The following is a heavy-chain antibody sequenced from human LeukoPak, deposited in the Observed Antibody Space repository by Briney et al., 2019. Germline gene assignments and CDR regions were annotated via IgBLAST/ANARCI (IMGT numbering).Heavy chain of an antibody. CDR2: INSDWSST. D-gene: IGHD4-23*01. J-gene: IGHJ3*02. CDR3: ARRHYGGAFDM. CDR1: GFTFSSYW. Sequence: GGSLRLSCAASGFTFSSYWMHWVRHAPGKGLVWVSRINSDWSSTNYADSVKGRLTISRDNAKDTVYVKSNSLRAEDTAVYYCARRHYGGAFDMGGQGTMVTVS. V-gene: IGHV3-74*01.